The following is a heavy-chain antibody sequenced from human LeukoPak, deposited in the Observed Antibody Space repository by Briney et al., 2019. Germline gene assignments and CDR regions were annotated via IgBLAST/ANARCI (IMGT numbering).Heavy chain of an antibody. Sequence: GGSLRLSCAASGFTFSSYSMNWVRQAPGKVLEWVSSISSSSSYIYYADSVKGRFTISRDNAKNSLYLQMNSLRAEDTAVYYCAREGFAAASDIWGQGTMVTVSS. CDR2: ISSSSSYI. J-gene: IGHJ3*02. V-gene: IGHV3-21*01. CDR1: GFTFSSYS. CDR3: AREGFAAASDI. D-gene: IGHD2-15*01.